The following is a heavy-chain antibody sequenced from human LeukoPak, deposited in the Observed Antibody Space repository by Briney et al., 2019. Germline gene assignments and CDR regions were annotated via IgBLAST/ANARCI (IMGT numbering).Heavy chain of an antibody. CDR3: AKDGPSGGSSIYYFDY. V-gene: IGHV3-23*01. D-gene: IGHD2-15*01. CDR1: GFTFSSYA. Sequence: GGSLRLSCAASGFTFSSYAMSWVRQAPGKGLEWVSAISGSGGSTYYADSVKDRFTISRDNSKNTLYLQMNSLRAEDTAVYYCAKDGPSGGSSIYYFDYWGQGTLVTVSS. J-gene: IGHJ4*02. CDR2: ISGSGGST.